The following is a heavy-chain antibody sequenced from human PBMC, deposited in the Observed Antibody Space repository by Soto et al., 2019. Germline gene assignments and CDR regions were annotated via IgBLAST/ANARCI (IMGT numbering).Heavy chain of an antibody. CDR2: IFSNDEK. V-gene: IGHV2-26*01. D-gene: IGHD6-6*01. Sequence: QVTLKESGPVLVKPTETLTLTCTVSGFSLSNARMGVSWIRQPPGKALEWLAHIFSNDEKSYSTSLKSRLTISKDTSKSQVVLTMTNKDPVDTATYYCARIPEEYSSWSDLYYYYYGMDVWGQGTTVTVSS. J-gene: IGHJ6*02. CDR1: GFSLSNARMG. CDR3: ARIPEEYSSWSDLYYYYYGMDV.